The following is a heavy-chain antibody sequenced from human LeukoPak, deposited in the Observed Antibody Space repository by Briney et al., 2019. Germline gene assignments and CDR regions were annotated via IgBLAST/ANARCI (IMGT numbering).Heavy chain of an antibody. CDR3: AREEGEGIAAAGTLYYFDY. V-gene: IGHV4-39*07. Sequence: PSETLSLTCTVSGGSISSSSYYWGWIRQPPGKGLEWIGSIYYSGSTYYNPSLKSRVTISVDTSKNQFSLKLSSVIAADTAVYYCAREEGEGIAAAGTLYYFDYWGQGTLVTVSS. CDR2: IYYSGST. CDR1: GGSISSSSYY. J-gene: IGHJ4*02. D-gene: IGHD6-13*01.